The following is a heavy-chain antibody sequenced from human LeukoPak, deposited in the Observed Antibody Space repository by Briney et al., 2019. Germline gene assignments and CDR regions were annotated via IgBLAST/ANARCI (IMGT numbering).Heavy chain of an antibody. J-gene: IGHJ4*02. CDR2: LNHSGST. V-gene: IGHV4-34*01. CDR1: GGSFSGYY. Sequence: PSETLSLTCAVYGGSFSGYYWSWIRQPPGKGLEWIGELNHSGSTNYNPSRKSRVTISVDTSKDQSTLNLSSVTAAGTAVYYCARLSPGGWYDYWGQGTLVTVSS. CDR3: ARLSPGGWYDY. D-gene: IGHD6-19*01.